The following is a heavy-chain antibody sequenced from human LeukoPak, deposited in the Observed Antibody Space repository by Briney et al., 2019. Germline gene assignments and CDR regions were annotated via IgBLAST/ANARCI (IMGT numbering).Heavy chain of an antibody. D-gene: IGHD5-18*01. V-gene: IGHV3-21*01. Sequence: GGSLRLSCAASGFTFSSYSMNWVRQAPGKGLEWVSSISSSSSYIYYADSVKDRFTISRDNAKKSLYLQMNSLRVEDTAVYYCARVPDTAMPYGDYWGRGTLVTVSS. CDR1: GFTFSSYS. J-gene: IGHJ4*02. CDR3: ARVPDTAMPYGDY. CDR2: ISSSSSYI.